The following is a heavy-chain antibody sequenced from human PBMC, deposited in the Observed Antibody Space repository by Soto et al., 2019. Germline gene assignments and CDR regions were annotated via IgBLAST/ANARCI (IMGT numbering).Heavy chain of an antibody. CDR1: CYTLSRYC. J-gene: IGHJ6*02. V-gene: IGHV1-18*01. Sequence: GAPMEVSCQAFCYTLSRYCISLGGQGPGQGAGGVGLVSAYNGNTNYAQKLQGRVTMTTDTSTSTAYMELRSLRSDDTAVYYCARVYSEDIVVVVAATDLLLWGVMDVWGQGTTVTVSS. D-gene: IGHD2-15*01. CDR3: ARVYSEDIVVVVAATDLLLWGVMDV. CDR2: VSAYNGNT.